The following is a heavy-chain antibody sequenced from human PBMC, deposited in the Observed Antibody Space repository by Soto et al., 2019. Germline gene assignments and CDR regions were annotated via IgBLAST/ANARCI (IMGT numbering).Heavy chain of an antibody. Sequence: GGSLRLSWVTSACSLTSCSMSWGRQTPGKGLEWVSALSRSGGATYYADSVKGRLTISRDTATNTLYLQMTNLRAEATPISYCANRDIATIRHSFYPWGQGPLGTAS. CDR3: ANRDIATIRHSFYP. CDR2: LSRSGGAT. CDR1: ACSLTSCS. V-gene: IGHV3-23*01. D-gene: IGHD1-26*01. J-gene: IGHJ5*02.